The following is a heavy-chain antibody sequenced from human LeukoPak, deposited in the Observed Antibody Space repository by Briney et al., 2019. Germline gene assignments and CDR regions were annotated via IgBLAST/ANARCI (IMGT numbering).Heavy chain of an antibody. CDR2: INHSGST. Sequence: SETLSLTCAVYGGSFSGYYWSWIRQPPGKGLEWIGEINHSGSTNYNPSLKSRVTISVDTSKNQFSLKLSSVTAAVTAVYYCARVDYDILTGPSRFDPWGQGTLVTVSS. V-gene: IGHV4-34*01. CDR3: ARVDYDILTGPSRFDP. CDR1: GGSFSGYY. J-gene: IGHJ5*02. D-gene: IGHD3-9*01.